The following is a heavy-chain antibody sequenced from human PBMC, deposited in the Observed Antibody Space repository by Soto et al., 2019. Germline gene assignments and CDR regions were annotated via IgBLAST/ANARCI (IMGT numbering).Heavy chain of an antibody. CDR2: IIPIFGTA. CDR1: GGTFSSYA. V-gene: IGHV1-69*13. CDR3: ARSRHIAAAGTDYYYGMDV. J-gene: IGHJ6*02. Sequence: ASVKVSCKASGGTFSSYAISWVRQAPGQGLEWMGGIIPIFGTANYAQKFQGRVTITADESTSTAYMELSSLRSEDTAVYYCARSRHIAAAGTDYYYGMDVWGQGTTVTVSS. D-gene: IGHD6-13*01.